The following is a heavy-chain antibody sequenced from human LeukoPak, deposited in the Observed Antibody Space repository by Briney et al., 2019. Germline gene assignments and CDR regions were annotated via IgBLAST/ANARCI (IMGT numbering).Heavy chain of an antibody. D-gene: IGHD3-3*01. Sequence: PSETLSLTCTVSGGSISSNNYYWGWIRQPPGKGLEWIGSIYYGGYTYYNPSLKSRVTISVDASKNQFSLKLSSVTAADTAIYYCQSRFLEWLLDYWGQGTLVTVSS. CDR2: IYYGGYT. CDR3: QSRFLEWLLDY. CDR1: GGSISSNNYY. J-gene: IGHJ4*02. V-gene: IGHV4-39*01.